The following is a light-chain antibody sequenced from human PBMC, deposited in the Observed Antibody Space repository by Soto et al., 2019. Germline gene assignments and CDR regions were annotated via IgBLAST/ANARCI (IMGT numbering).Light chain of an antibody. J-gene: IGKJ1*01. CDR1: QSVRGY. V-gene: IGKV3-11*01. CDR3: QQRGNWPPTWT. Sequence: EIVLTQSPATLSLSPGERATISCRASQSVRGYLAWYQQKPGQAPRLVIFDASNRATGIPARFSGSGSGSDFTLIINSLEPEDFGVYYCQQRGNWPPTWTFGQGTKVDIK. CDR2: DAS.